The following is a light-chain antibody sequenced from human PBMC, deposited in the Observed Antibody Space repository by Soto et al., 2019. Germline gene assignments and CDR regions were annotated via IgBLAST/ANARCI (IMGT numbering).Light chain of an antibody. CDR3: QQLNSYPLT. V-gene: IGKV1-9*01. J-gene: IGKJ4*01. CDR2: AAS. CDR1: QGISSY. Sequence: IQLTSVASVLSEYIGDRVTITCRASQGISSYLAWYQQKPGKAPKLLIYAASTLQSGVPSRFSGSGSGTEFTLTISSLQPEDFATYYCQQLNSYPLTFGGRSKVDIK.